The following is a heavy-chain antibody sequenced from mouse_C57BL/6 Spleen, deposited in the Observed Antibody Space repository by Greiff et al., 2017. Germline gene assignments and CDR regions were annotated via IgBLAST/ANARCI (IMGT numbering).Heavy chain of an antibody. CDR3: ARLPTDYVDY. CDR1: GFSLPSYG. V-gene: IGHV2-3*01. J-gene: IGHJ2*01. Sequence: VQLMESGPGLVAPSQRLSITCTVPGFSLPSYGVSWVRQPPGKGLEWLGVRWGDGSTNYHSALISRLSISKDNSKRQVVLKLNSLQTYDTATYYCARLPTDYVDYWGQGTTLTVSS. CDR2: RWGDGST.